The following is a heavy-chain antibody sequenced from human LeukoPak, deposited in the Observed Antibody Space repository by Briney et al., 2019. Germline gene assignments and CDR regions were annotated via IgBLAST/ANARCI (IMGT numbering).Heavy chain of an antibody. Sequence: GGSLRLSCAASGFTFSSYSMSWVRQAPGKGLEWVSYIGSSSNAIYYADSVKGRFTISRDNSKNTLYLQMNSLRAEDTAVYYCARETPEDIVVVVAAKRNWFDPWGQGTLVTVSS. CDR3: ARETPEDIVVVVAAKRNWFDP. D-gene: IGHD2-15*01. CDR1: GFTFSSYS. V-gene: IGHV3-48*01. CDR2: IGSSSNAI. J-gene: IGHJ5*02.